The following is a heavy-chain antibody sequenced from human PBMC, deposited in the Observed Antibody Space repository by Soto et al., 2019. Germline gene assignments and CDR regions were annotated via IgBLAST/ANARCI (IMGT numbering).Heavy chain of an antibody. V-gene: IGHV3-23*01. CDR2: VSGSGHVT. CDR3: AKDRDTSSWTGASDI. Sequence: EVQLLESGGGLVQPGGSLRLSCAAYGFTFGSYAMNWVRQAPGKGLEWVSAVSGSGHVTYYAVSVNGRFTVSRDNSKNTLSLLMNNLRAEDTAVYYCAKDRDTSSWTGASDIWGQGTMVIVSS. D-gene: IGHD6-13*01. CDR1: GFTFGSYA. J-gene: IGHJ3*02.